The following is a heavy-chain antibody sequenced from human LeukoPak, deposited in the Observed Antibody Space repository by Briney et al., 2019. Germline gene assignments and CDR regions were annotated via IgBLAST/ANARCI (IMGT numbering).Heavy chain of an antibody. D-gene: IGHD1-26*01. CDR3: ARDHAPWGLVGATPDY. V-gene: IGHV1-46*01. J-gene: IGHJ4*02. CDR1: GFTFSSYA. CDR2: INPSGGST. Sequence: GGSLRLSCAASGFTFSSYAMHWVRQAPGQGLEWMGIINPSGGSTSYAQKFQGRVTMTRDTSTSTVYMELSSLRSEDTAVYYCARDHAPWGLVGATPDYWGQGTLVTVSS.